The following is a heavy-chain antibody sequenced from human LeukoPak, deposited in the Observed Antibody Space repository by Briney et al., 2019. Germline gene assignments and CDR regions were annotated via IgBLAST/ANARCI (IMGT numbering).Heavy chain of an antibody. CDR1: GYTFTSYW. J-gene: IGHJ3*02. D-gene: IGHD1-26*01. CDR2: IYPGDSDT. CDR3: ARSSNSIVGASDAFDI. V-gene: IGHV5-51*01. Sequence: GESLKISCKGSGYTFTSYWIGWVRQMPGQGLEWMGSIYPGDSDTRYSPSFQGQVTISADKSISTAYLQWSSLKASDTAMYYCARSSNSIVGASDAFDIWGQGTMVTVSS.